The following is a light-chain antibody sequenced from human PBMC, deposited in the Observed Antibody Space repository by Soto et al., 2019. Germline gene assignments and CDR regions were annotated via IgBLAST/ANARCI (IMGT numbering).Light chain of an antibody. CDR2: GAS. CDR3: QHYNSYSEA. CDR1: QGLGVW. J-gene: IGKJ1*01. V-gene: IGKV1D-16*01. Sequence: DIQMTQSPSSVSASVGDRVTITCRASQGLGVWLGWYQQKPGKAPQLLIFGASGLQSGVPSRFSGSGSGTDFTLTISSLQPGDFATYYCQHYNSYSEAFGQGTKVDIK.